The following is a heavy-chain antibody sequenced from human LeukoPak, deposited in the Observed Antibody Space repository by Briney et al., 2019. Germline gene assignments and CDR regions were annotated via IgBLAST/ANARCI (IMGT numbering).Heavy chain of an antibody. CDR1: GGSISTHY. J-gene: IGHJ3*02. CDR2: IYYSGST. D-gene: IGHD3-3*01. V-gene: IGHV4-59*08. CDR3: TRFDSTALNAFDI. Sequence: PSETLSLTCTVSGGSISTHYWSWLRQPPGKGLEWIGHIYYSGSTNYNPSLKSRVTISLDTSKNQFSLKLTSVTAADTAVYYCTRFDSTALNAFDIWGQGTLVTVSS.